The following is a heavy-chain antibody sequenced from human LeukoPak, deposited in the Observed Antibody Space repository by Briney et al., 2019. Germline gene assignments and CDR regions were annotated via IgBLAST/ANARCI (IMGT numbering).Heavy chain of an antibody. CDR3: ARSGLTDYDILTGYYTNYYFDY. V-gene: IGHV4-59*01. CDR2: IYYSGST. Sequence: SETLSLTXTVSGGSISSYYWSWIRQPPGKGMEWIGYIYYSGSTNDNPSLKSRVTISVDTSKNQFSLKLSSVTAADTAVYYCARSGLTDYDILTGYYTNYYFDYWGQGTLVTVSS. J-gene: IGHJ4*02. CDR1: GGSISSYY. D-gene: IGHD3-9*01.